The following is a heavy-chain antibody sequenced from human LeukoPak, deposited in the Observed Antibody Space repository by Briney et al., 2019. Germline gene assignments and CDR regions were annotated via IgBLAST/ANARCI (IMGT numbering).Heavy chain of an antibody. CDR2: IYWDDDK. V-gene: IGHV2-5*02. CDR3: AHNWWTATAA. J-gene: IGHJ4*02. CDR1: GFSLTTSGVG. Sequence: SGPTLVNPTQTHTLTCTCSGFSLTTSGVGVGWIRQPPGKTLEWPALIYWDDDKRYSPSLKSRLTITKDTSKNQVVLTMTNMDPVDTATYYCAHNWWTATAAWGQGTLVTVSS. D-gene: IGHD3/OR15-3a*01.